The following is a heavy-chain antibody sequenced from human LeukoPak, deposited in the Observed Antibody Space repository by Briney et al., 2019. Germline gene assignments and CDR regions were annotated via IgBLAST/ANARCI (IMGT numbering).Heavy chain of an antibody. CDR3: ARGGGSYSWFGPPIDY. CDR1: GFTFSSYA. CDR2: ISYDGSNK. V-gene: IGHV3-30-3*01. D-gene: IGHD1-26*01. Sequence: GSLRLSCAASGFTFSSYAMHWVRQAPGKGLEWVALISYDGSNKYYADSVKGRFTISRDNSKNTLYLQMNSLRAEDTAVYYCARGGGSYSWFGPPIDYWGQGTLVTVSS. J-gene: IGHJ4*02.